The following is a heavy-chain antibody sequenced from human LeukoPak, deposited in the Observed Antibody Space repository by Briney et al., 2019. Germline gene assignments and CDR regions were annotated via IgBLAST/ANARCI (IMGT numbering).Heavy chain of an antibody. CDR2: ISSNGGST. J-gene: IGHJ3*02. V-gene: IGHV3-64*01. CDR3: ARDSPYWGAFDI. D-gene: IGHD7-27*01. Sequence: PTGGSLRLSCAASGFTFSSYAMHWVRPAPGKGLEYVSAISSNGGSTYYANSVKGRFTISRDNSKNTLYLQMGSLRAEDMAVYYCARDSPYWGAFDIWGQGTMVTVSS. CDR1: GFTFSSYA.